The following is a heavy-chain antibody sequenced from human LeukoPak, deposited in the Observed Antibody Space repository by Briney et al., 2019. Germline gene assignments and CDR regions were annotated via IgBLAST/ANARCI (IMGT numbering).Heavy chain of an antibody. CDR3: AREKYTSGHTGGSFDP. V-gene: IGHV4-39*02. Sequence: SETLSLTCTVSADSVSSSSFYWGWIRQPPGKGLEWIASTSYSGTTGYNPSLRSRVTISVDTSRNQFSLKLSSVTAADTAVYYCAREKYTSGHTGGSFDPWGQGILVTVSS. J-gene: IGHJ5*02. CDR1: ADSVSSSSFY. D-gene: IGHD6-19*01. CDR2: TSYSGTT.